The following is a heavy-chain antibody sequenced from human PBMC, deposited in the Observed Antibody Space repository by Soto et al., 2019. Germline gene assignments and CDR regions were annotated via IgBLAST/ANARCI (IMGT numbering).Heavy chain of an antibody. V-gene: IGHV3-30-3*01. CDR2: ISYDGSNK. D-gene: IGHD2-21*02. Sequence: PGGSLRLSCAASGFTFSSYAMHWVRQAPGKGLEWVAVISYDGSNKYYADSVKGRFTISRDNSKNTLYLQMNSLRAEDTAVYYCARVYSCRGDCSDAFDLWGQGTMVTVSS. J-gene: IGHJ3*01. CDR3: ARVYSCRGDCSDAFDL. CDR1: GFTFSSYA.